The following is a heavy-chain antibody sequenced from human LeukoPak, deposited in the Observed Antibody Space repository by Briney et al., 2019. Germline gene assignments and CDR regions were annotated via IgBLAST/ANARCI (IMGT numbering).Heavy chain of an antibody. J-gene: IGHJ4*02. CDR1: GDSVSRDGAA. Sequence: SQTLSLTCAISGDSVSRDGAAWIWIRQSPSRGLEWLGRTYYRSEWHNEYAVSVRGRMAISPDTSKNQFSLHLSSVTPEDRAVYFCARDTLAAADSWGQGALVTVSS. D-gene: IGHD6-25*01. CDR3: ARDTLAAADS. V-gene: IGHV6-1*01. CDR2: TYYRSEWHN.